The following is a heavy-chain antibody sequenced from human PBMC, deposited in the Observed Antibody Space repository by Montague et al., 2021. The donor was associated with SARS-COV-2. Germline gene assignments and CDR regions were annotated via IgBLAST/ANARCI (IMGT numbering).Heavy chain of an antibody. CDR3: AVLGSKAF. CDR2: ITGAGGTT. D-gene: IGHD1-26*01. J-gene: IGHJ4*02. V-gene: IGHV3-23*01. Sequence: SLRLSCAASGSTFNNYAISWVRQTPRKGLEWVSAITGAGGTTFYADSVKGRFTISTDISKITLYLQMNSLTAEDTAIYYCAVLGSKAFWGQGTLVTVSS. CDR1: GSTFNNYA.